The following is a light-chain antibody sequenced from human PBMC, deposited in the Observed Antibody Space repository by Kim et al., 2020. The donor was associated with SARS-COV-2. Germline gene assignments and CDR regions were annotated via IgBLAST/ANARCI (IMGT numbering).Light chain of an antibody. V-gene: IGLV2-23*02. CDR1: SSDGGSYNL. J-gene: IGLJ1*01. CDR3: CSYAGSSTFPYV. CDR2: EVS. Sequence: SITISCTVTSSDGGSYNLVSWYQQHPGKAPKLMIYEVSKRPSGVSNRFSGSKSGNTASLTISGLQAEDEADYYCCSYAGSSTFPYVFGTGTKVTVL.